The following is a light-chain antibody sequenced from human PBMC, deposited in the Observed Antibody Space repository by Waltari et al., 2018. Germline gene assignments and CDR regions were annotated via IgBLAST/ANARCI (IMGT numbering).Light chain of an antibody. J-gene: IGLJ3*02. Sequence: SYDLTQPPSLSESPGQTATIDCSGETLPKLYAYWYQQKPGQAPLLVISKDTERPSGIPERFSGSSSGTTVTLTISGVRAEDEGDYYCQSTDSSSTYTVFGGGTKLTVL. V-gene: IGLV3-25*03. CDR1: TLPKLY. CDR2: KDT. CDR3: QSTDSSSTYTV.